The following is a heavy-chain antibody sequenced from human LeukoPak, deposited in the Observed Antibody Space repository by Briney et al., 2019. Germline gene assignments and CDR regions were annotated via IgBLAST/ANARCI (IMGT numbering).Heavy chain of an antibody. J-gene: IGHJ4*02. V-gene: IGHV4-59*01. Sequence: PSETLSLTCTVSGGSISSYYWSWIRQPPGKGLEWIGYIYYSGSTNYNPSLKSRVTISVDTSKNQFSLKLSSVTAADTAVYYCARVRPRYDFWSGGIFDYWGQGTLVTVSS. D-gene: IGHD3-3*01. CDR1: GGSISSYY. CDR2: IYYSGST. CDR3: ARVRPRYDFWSGGIFDY.